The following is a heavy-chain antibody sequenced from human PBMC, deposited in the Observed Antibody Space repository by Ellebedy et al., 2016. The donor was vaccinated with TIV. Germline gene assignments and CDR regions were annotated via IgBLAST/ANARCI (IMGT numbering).Heavy chain of an antibody. CDR2: ISTSGGST. Sequence: GESLKISCAASGFTVSTNYMSWVRQAPGKGLEWVSAISTSGGSTYYADSVKGRFTVSRDNHKNTLYLQMNSLRAEDTAVYYCVRGAGSYHFDYWGQGTLVTV. CDR1: GFTVSTNY. V-gene: IGHV3-23*01. D-gene: IGHD1-26*01. CDR3: VRGAGSYHFDY. J-gene: IGHJ4*02.